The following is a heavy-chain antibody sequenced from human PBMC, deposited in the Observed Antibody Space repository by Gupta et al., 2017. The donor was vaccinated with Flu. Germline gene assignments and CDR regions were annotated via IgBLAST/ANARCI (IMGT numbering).Heavy chain of an antibody. CDR2: ISWDGGST. Sequence: EVQLVESGGVVVQPGGSLRLSCAASGFTFADYAMHWVRQAPGKGLEWVALISWDGGSTYYAESGKGRVTISRDNSKNSLYRQMNSLRAEETALYDCAKDSASSGWSDGINWFDPGGQGTMVTVSS. CDR1: GFTFADYA. V-gene: IGHV3-43D*04. D-gene: IGHD6-19*01. J-gene: IGHJ5*02. CDR3: AKDSASSGWSDGINWFDP.